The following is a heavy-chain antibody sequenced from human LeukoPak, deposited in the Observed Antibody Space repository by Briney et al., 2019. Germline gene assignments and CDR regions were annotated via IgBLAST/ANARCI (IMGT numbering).Heavy chain of an antibody. CDR2: ITNNADAT. V-gene: IGHV3-23*01. CDR3: AKDFWSGNYQSGGLDV. J-gene: IGHJ6*02. Sequence: GGSLRLSCAASGFTFWNFAMSWVRQAPGKGLEWVSHITNNADATYYADSVKGRFTVSRDNSNNILYLQLDSLRAEDAAVYYCAKDFWSGNYQSGGLDVWAQGSTVTVSS. CDR1: GFTFWNFA. D-gene: IGHD3-3*01.